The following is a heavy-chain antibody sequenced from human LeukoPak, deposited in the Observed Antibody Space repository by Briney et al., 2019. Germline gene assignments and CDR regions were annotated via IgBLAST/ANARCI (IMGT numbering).Heavy chain of an antibody. CDR1: GFTFSSYA. V-gene: IGHV3-23*01. J-gene: IGHJ4*02. D-gene: IGHD3-10*01. Sequence: PGGSLRLSCAASGFTFSSYAMSWVRRAPGKGLEWVSAISGSGGSTYYADSVKGRFTISRDNSKNTLYLQMNSLRAEDTAVYYCAKSYGSGSYYLQWGQGTLVTVSS. CDR2: ISGSGGST. CDR3: AKSYGSGSYYLQ.